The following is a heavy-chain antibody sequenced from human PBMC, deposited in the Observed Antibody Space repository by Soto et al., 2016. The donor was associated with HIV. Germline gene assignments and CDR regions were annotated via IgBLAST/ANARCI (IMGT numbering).Heavy chain of an antibody. V-gene: IGHV1-18*01. CDR2: ISAYNGNT. J-gene: IGHJ2*01. Sequence: QVQLVQSGAAVKKPGSSMKVSCKASGGTFSSYAISWVRQAPGQGLEWMGWISAYNGNTNYAQKLQGRVTTTTDTSTSTAYMELRSLRSDDTAVYYCARVLPSGYCSGGSCYAGDWYFDLWGRGTLVTVSS. D-gene: IGHD2-15*01. CDR3: ARVLPSGYCSGGSCYAGDWYFDL. CDR1: GGTFSSYA.